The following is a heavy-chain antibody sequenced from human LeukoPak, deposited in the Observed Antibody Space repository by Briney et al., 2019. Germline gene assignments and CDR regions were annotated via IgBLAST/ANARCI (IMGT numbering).Heavy chain of an antibody. V-gene: IGHV1-69*06. D-gene: IGHD3-9*01. CDR3: ARWRNYDILTGDDAFDI. Sequence: ASVKVSCKASGGTFSSYAISWVRQAPGQGLEWMGGIIPIFGTANYAQKFQGRVTITADKSTSTAYMELSSLRSEDTAVYYCARWRNYDILTGDDAFDIWGQGTMVTVPS. J-gene: IGHJ3*02. CDR1: GGTFSSYA. CDR2: IIPIFGTA.